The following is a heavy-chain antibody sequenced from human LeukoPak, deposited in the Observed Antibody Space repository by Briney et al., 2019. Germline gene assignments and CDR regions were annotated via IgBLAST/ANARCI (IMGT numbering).Heavy chain of an antibody. Sequence: PGRSLRLSCAASGFTFSSYGMHWVRQAPGKGLEWVAVIWYDGSNKYYADSVKGRFTISRDNSKNTLYLQMNSLRAEDTAVYYCARHSKSAYDPRAFDYWGQGTQVTVSS. CDR1: GFTFSSYG. V-gene: IGHV3-33*01. J-gene: IGHJ4*02. CDR3: ARHSKSAYDPRAFDY. D-gene: IGHD5-12*01. CDR2: IWYDGSNK.